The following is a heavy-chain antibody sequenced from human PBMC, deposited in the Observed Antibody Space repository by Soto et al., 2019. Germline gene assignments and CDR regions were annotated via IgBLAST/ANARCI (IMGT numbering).Heavy chain of an antibody. J-gene: IGHJ4*02. D-gene: IGHD1-26*01. V-gene: IGHV1-69*12. CDR2: ITGVFGTT. Sequence: QAQLVQSGAEMKKPGSSVKVSCKASGGPFRSYAINWVRQAPGQGLEWMGGITGVFGTTNYARKFQGRVTITADESTTTVYMELSSLRSEDTAVYYCARGKTYYNAVLEYWGQGTLVTVSA. CDR3: ARGKTYYNAVLEY. CDR1: GGPFRSYA.